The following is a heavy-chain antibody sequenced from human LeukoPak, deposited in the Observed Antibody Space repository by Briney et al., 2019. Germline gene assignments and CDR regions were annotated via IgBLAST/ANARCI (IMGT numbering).Heavy chain of an antibody. V-gene: IGHV4-59*01. Sequence: SETLSLTCTVSGGSISNYFWSWIRQPPGKGLEWIGYIYYSRNTNYNPFLKSRVTISVDTSKNQFSLKVTSATAADTAVYYCARGSWYSSGVWPVFDHWGQGTLITVSS. CDR2: IYYSRNT. CDR3: ARGSWYSSGVWPVFDH. CDR1: GGSISNYF. J-gene: IGHJ4*02. D-gene: IGHD6-19*01.